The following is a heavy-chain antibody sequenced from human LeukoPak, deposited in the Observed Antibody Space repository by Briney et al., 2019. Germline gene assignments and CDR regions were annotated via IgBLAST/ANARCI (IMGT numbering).Heavy chain of an antibody. CDR1: GFTFSSYA. D-gene: IGHD5-24*01. CDR2: ISGSGGST. V-gene: IGHV3-23*01. CDR3: AKGLGWSMATIWAFDI. Sequence: PGGSLRLSCAASGFTFSSYAMSWVRQAPGKGLEWVSAISGSGGSTYYADSVKGRFTISRDNSKNTLYLQMNSLRAEDTAVYYCAKGLGWSMATIWAFDIWGQGTMVTVSS. J-gene: IGHJ3*02.